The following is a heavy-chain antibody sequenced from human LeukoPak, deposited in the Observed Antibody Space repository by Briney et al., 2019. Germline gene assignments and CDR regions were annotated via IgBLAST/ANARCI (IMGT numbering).Heavy chain of an antibody. CDR2: ISGSGGST. CDR1: GFTFSSYA. D-gene: IGHD3-3*01. J-gene: IGHJ4*02. Sequence: GGSLRLSCAASGFTFSSYAMSWVRQAPGKGLEWVSAISGSGGSTYYADSVKGRFTISRDNSKNTLYLQMNSLRAEDTAVYYCAKAYYDFWSGLNNPFDYWGQGTLVTVSS. CDR3: AKAYYDFWSGLNNPFDY. V-gene: IGHV3-23*01.